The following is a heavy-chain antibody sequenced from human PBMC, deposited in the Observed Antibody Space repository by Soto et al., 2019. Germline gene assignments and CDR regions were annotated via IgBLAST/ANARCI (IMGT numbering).Heavy chain of an antibody. CDR2: ISYDGDNK. CDR1: GFTFSTYA. CDR3: ARDGGSY. Sequence: QVQLVESGGGVVQPGRSLRLSCAASGFTFSTYAMHWVRQAPGKGLEWVAVISYDGDNKYHADFAKGRFTISRDNSKNTLFLQMNGLRAEDTAIYHCARDGGSYWGPGTMVTVSS. V-gene: IGHV3-30-3*01. D-gene: IGHD1-26*01. J-gene: IGHJ3*01.